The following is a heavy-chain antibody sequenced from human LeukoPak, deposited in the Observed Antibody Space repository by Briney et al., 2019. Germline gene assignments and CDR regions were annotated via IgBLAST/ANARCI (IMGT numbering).Heavy chain of an antibody. CDR3: ARGLFWSGNGDHHNFDY. CDR2: IYFSGST. D-gene: IGHD3-3*01. V-gene: IGHV4-39*07. J-gene: IGHJ4*02. CDR1: GGSISSTTYY. Sequence: PSETLSLTCTVSGGSISSTTYYWGWIRQPPGKGLEWIGSIYFSGSTYYNPSLKSRVTISVDTSKNQFSLKLSSVTAAGTAVYYCARGLFWSGNGDHHNFDYWGQGTLVTVSS.